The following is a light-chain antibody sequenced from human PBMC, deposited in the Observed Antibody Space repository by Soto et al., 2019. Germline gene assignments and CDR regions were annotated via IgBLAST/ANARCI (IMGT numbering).Light chain of an antibody. CDR2: GAS. J-gene: IGKJ1*01. CDR3: QQYGSSPT. V-gene: IGKV3-20*01. Sequence: EIVLTQSPATRSLSPGERATLSCRASQSVSSSYLAWYQQKPGQAPRLLIYGASSRATGIPDRFSGSGSGTDFTLTIGRLETEDFAVYYCQQYGSSPTFGQGTKV. CDR1: QSVSSSY.